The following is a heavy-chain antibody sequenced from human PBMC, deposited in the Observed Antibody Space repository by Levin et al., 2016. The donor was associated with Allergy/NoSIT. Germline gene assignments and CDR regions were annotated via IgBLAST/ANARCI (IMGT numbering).Heavy chain of an antibody. D-gene: IGHD6-6*01. CDR3: ARLSNSSGY. J-gene: IGHJ4*02. Sequence: ASVKVSCKASGYTFSGYYIHWVRQAPGQGLEWMGWINPNSGGTNYAQKFQGRVTMSRDTSIRTAYMELTRLRSDDTAVYYCARLSNSSGYWGQGTLVTVSS. CDR1: GYTFSGYY. CDR2: INPNSGGT. V-gene: IGHV1-2*02.